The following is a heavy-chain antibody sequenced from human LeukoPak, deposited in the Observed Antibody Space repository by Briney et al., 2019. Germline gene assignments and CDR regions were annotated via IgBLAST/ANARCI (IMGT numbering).Heavy chain of an antibody. V-gene: IGHV3-74*01. CDR1: GFTFSSYW. J-gene: IGHJ6*03. CDR2: INSDGSST. D-gene: IGHD6-6*01. CDR3: ARVHSSSSVFYYYYKDV. Sequence: GGSLRLSCAASGFTFSSYWMHWVRQAPGKGLVWFSRINSDGSSTSYADSVKGRSTISRDNAKNTLYLQMNSLRAEDTAVYYCARVHSSSSVFYYYYKDVWGKGTTVTVSS.